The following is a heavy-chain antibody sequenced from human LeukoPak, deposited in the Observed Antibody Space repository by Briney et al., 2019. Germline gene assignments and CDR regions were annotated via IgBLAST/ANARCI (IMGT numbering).Heavy chain of an antibody. CDR3: ASKGIAALSSFDP. J-gene: IGHJ5*02. D-gene: IGHD6-13*01. V-gene: IGHV1-2*02. Sequence: ASVKVSYKASGYTSTGYYMHWVRQAPGQGLEWMGWINPNSGGTNYAQKFQGRVTMTRDTSISTAYMELSRLRSDDTAVYYCASKGIAALSSFDPWGQGTLVTVSS. CDR1: GYTSTGYY. CDR2: INPNSGGT.